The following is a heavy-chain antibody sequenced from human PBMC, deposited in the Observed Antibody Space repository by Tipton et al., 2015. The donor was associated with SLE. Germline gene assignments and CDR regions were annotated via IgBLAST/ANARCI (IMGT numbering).Heavy chain of an antibody. CDR3: AREALAVAGTGRWYFDL. D-gene: IGHD6-19*01. CDR2: IYHSGST. Sequence: TLSLTCAVSGGSISSSNWWSWVRQPPGKGLEWIGEIYHSGSTSYNPSLKSRVTISVDTSKNQFSLKLSSVTAADTAVYYCAREALAVAGTGRWYFDLWGRGTLVTVSS. CDR1: GGSISSSNW. V-gene: IGHV4-4*02. J-gene: IGHJ2*01.